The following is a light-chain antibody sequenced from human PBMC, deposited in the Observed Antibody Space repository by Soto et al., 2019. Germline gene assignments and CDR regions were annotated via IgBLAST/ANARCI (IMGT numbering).Light chain of an antibody. CDR2: GAS. V-gene: IGKV3-20*01. Sequence: SLCRGRVEIFACRASQSVSSSYLAWYQQKPGQAPRLLIYGASSRSTGIPDMFSGSGAGTEVTLAISSLQPEDFAVYYFQQYNGWWTFGQGTKVDIK. J-gene: IGKJ1*01. CDR1: QSVSSSY. CDR3: QQYNGWWT.